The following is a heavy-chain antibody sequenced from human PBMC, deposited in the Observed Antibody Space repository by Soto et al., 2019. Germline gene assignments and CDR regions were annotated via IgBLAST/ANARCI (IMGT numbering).Heavy chain of an antibody. CDR3: SRGALLDWHNYFALDV. D-gene: IGHD3-9*01. CDR2: IIPHFGPA. Sequence: QVQLVQSGAEVKKPGSSVKVSCKASGDSFNNDGVNWVRQAPGQGLEWVGGIIPHFGPAKYPQQFKGRATITADTPTTPGFMELLSLTSDDTAIYYCSRGALLDWHNYFALDVWGQGTSVTVSS. V-gene: IGHV1-69*06. J-gene: IGHJ6*02. CDR1: GDSFNNDG.